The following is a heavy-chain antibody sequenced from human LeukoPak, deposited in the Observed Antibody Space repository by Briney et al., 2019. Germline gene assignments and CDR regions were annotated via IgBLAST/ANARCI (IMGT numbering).Heavy chain of an antibody. CDR2: INQDGREK. V-gene: IGHV3-7*01. J-gene: IGHJ3*02. CDR3: ARERVLGVSDTFDI. D-gene: IGHD2-8*02. Sequence: GGSLRLSCAASGLTFSSYWMTWVRQVPGKGLEWVANINQDGREKYYVDSVKGRFTISKDNARNSLYLQMNSLRAEDTAVYYCARERVLGVSDTFDIWGQGTMVTVSS. CDR1: GLTFSSYW.